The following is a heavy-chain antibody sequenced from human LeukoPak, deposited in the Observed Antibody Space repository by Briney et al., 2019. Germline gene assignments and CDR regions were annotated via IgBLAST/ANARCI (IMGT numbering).Heavy chain of an antibody. CDR1: GFTFSSYA. D-gene: IGHD6-19*01. J-gene: IGHJ4*02. CDR3: AKGIGSMNSSGWPFDY. V-gene: IGHV3-23*01. CDR2: ISGSGGST. Sequence: GGSLRLSCAASGFTFSSYAMSWVRQAPGKGLEWVSAISGSGGSTYYADSVKGRFTISRDNSKNTLYLQMNSLRAEDTAVYYCAKGIGSMNSSGWPFDYWGQGTLVTVSS.